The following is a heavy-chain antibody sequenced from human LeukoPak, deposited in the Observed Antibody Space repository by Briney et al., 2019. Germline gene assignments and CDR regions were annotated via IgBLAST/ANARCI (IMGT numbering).Heavy chain of an antibody. CDR2: ISSSSSYI. CDR1: GFTFSSYS. D-gene: IGHD2-15*01. CDR3: ARGCSGGSCYSDPDWFDP. V-gene: IGHV3-21*01. J-gene: IGHJ5*02. Sequence: GGSLRLSCAASGFTFSSYSMNWVRQAPGKGLEWVSSISSSSSYIYYADSVKSRFTISRDNAKNSLYLQMNSLRAEDTAVYYCARGCSGGSCYSDPDWFDPWGQGTLVTVSS.